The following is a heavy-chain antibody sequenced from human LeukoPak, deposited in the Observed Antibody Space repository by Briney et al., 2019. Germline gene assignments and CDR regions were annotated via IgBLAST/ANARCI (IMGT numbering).Heavy chain of an antibody. D-gene: IGHD3-16*01. Sequence: GGSLRLSCAASGFTFSSCGMHWVRQAPGKGLEWVAVISYDGSNKYYADSVKGRFTISRDNSKNTLYLQMNSLRAEDTAVYYCARDMSSAGEDSVHWGQGTLVTVSS. CDR2: ISYDGSNK. J-gene: IGHJ4*02. CDR3: ARDMSSAGEDSVH. CDR1: GFTFSSCG. V-gene: IGHV3-30*03.